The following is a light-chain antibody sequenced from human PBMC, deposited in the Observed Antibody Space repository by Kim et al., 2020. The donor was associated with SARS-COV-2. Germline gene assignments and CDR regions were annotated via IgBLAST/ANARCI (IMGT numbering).Light chain of an antibody. J-gene: IGLJ2*01. CDR2: YDS. V-gene: IGLV3-21*04. CDR3: QVWDSSSDHVV. CDR1: SIGSKS. Sequence: ATETTARINCGGNSIGSKSVHGYQRKPGQAPVSVIYYDSDRPSGIPERFSGSNSGNMATLTISRVEAGDEADYYCQVWDSSSDHVVFGGGTTLTVL.